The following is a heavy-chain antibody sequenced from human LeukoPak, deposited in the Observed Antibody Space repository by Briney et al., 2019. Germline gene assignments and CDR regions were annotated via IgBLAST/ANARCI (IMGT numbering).Heavy chain of an antibody. Sequence: WMGWISAYNGNTNYAQNLQGRVTMTTDTSTSTAYMELRSLRSDDTAVYYCARDGATTFDYWGQGTLVTVSS. J-gene: IGHJ4*02. CDR3: ARDGATTFDY. V-gene: IGHV1-18*01. CDR2: ISAYNGNT. D-gene: IGHD1-26*01.